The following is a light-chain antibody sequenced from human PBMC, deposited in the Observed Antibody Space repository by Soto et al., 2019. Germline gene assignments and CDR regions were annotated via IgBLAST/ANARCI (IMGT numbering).Light chain of an antibody. Sequence: DLQMTQSPSSLSAPVGDRVTITCRASQSISSYLNWYQQKPGKAPKLLIYAASSLQSGVPSRFSGSGSGTDFTLTISSLQPEDFATYYCQQSYSTPWTFGQGTKVEIK. CDR2: AAS. J-gene: IGKJ1*01. CDR1: QSISSY. CDR3: QQSYSTPWT. V-gene: IGKV1-39*01.